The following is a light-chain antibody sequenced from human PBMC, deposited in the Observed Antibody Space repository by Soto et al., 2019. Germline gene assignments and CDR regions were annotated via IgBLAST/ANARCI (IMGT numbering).Light chain of an antibody. V-gene: IGKV3-11*01. Sequence: EIMFTQSPATLSLSPGERATLSCRASQSVSSYLAWYQQKSGQAPRLLIYDASNRATGIPARFGGSGSGTDFTLTISSLEPEDFAVYYCQQRSSWPWTFGQGTKVDIK. J-gene: IGKJ1*01. CDR2: DAS. CDR1: QSVSSY. CDR3: QQRSSWPWT.